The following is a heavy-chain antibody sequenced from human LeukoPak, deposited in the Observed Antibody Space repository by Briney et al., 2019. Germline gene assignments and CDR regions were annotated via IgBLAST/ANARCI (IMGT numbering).Heavy chain of an antibody. J-gene: IGHJ4*02. V-gene: IGHV3-7*01. CDR2: IEKEGSEI. CDR3: AAGAGWLIDW. CDR1: GPTFSNYW. Sequence: PGGSLRLSRAASGPTFSNYWINCVRQAPGKGMEWVAIIEKEGSEILYVDSVKGRFTISRDNAKNSLYLQMNSLRAVDTAVYYCAAGAGWLIDWWGQGTLVTVSS. D-gene: IGHD6-19*01.